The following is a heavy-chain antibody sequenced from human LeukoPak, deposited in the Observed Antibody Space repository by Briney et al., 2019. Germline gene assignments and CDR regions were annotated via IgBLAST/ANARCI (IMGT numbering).Heavy chain of an antibody. CDR2: IYSGGST. Sequence: PGGGLRLSCAASGVTLSRNYMRRGRPAPGEGGEWVSVIYSGGSTYYADSVKGRFTISRDNSKNTLYLQMNSLRVEDTAVYYCATEGGDTNFDYWGQGTLVTVSS. J-gene: IGHJ4*02. CDR3: ATEGGDTNFDY. V-gene: IGHV3-53*01. D-gene: IGHD3-16*01. CDR1: GVTLSRNY.